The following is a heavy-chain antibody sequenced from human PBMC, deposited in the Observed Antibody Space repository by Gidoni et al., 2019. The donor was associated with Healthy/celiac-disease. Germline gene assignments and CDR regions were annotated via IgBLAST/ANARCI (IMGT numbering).Heavy chain of an antibody. D-gene: IGHD2-15*01. Sequence: EVQLLESGGGLVQPGGSLRLSCPASGFTFSSDAMSWVRQAPGKGLGWVSAISGSGGSTYYADSVKGRFTISRDNSKNTLYLQMNSLRAEDTAVYYCAKDKNVVVVVAASWGQGTLVTVSS. J-gene: IGHJ4*02. CDR2: ISGSGGST. V-gene: IGHV3-23*01. CDR3: AKDKNVVVVVAAS. CDR1: GFTFSSDA.